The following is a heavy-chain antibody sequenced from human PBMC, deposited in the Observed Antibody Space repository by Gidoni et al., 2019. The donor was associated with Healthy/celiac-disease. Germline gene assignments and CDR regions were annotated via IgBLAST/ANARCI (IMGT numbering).Heavy chain of an antibody. CDR2: IWYDGSNK. CDR3: ARGRNDYGDYVAGYYFDY. D-gene: IGHD4-17*01. Sequence: QVQLVESGVGVVQPGRSLRLACAAYGCPFSSYGMHWVRQAPGKGLEWVAVIWYDGSNKYYADSVKGRFTISRDNSKNTLYLQMNSLRAEDTAVYYCARGRNDYGDYVAGYYFDYWGQGTLVTVSS. J-gene: IGHJ4*02. V-gene: IGHV3-33*01. CDR1: GCPFSSYG.